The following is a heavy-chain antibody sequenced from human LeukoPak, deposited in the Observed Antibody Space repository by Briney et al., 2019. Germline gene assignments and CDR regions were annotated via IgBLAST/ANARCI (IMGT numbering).Heavy chain of an antibody. CDR2: ISSSSSYI. CDR3: ALYYDFWSGYYGYYYYGMDV. CDR1: GFTFSSYS. Sequence: GGSLRLSCAASGFTFSSYSMNWVRQAPGKGLEWVSSISSSSSYIYYADSVKGRFTISRDNAKNSLYLQMNSLRAEDTAVYYCALYYDFWSGYYGYYYYGMDVWGQGTTVTVCS. D-gene: IGHD3-3*01. V-gene: IGHV3-21*01. J-gene: IGHJ6*02.